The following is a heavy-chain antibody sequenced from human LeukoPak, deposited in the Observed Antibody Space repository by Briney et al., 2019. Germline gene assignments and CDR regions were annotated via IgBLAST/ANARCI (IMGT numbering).Heavy chain of an antibody. D-gene: IGHD3-10*01. V-gene: IGHV4-59*08. CDR3: ARHGPADSRSYPLDY. J-gene: IGHJ4*02. CDR2: IYNSVTT. Sequence: SETLSLTCTVSGGSIRGYYWSWIRRPPGKRLEWIAYIYNSVTTNYNPSLKSRLIISVDTSENQISLKLSSVTAADTAVYYCARHGPADSRSYPLDYWGQGTLVTVSS. CDR1: GGSIRGYY.